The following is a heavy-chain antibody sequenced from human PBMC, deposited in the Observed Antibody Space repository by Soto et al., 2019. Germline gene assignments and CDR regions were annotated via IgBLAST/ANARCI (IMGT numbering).Heavy chain of an antibody. CDR1: GGSFKSGSYS. Sequence: SATLSLSCTVSGGSFKSGSYSWSWIRQPPGKGLEWIGYVYHTGRTSYNLYLKSPVSISMATSTYQFSLNLDSVTAAATDGSFGARDFAYFYSLGHGTLCTVSS. V-gene: IGHV4-61*01. CDR3: ARDFAYFYS. CDR2: VYHTGRT. D-gene: IGHD3-3*01. J-gene: IGHJ4*03.